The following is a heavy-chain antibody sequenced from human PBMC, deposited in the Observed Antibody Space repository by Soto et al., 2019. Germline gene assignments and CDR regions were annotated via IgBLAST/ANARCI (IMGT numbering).Heavy chain of an antibody. V-gene: IGHV1-18*01. CDR3: AVRYDSSGPHDAFDI. CDR1: GYTFTSYG. D-gene: IGHD3-22*01. Sequence: ASVKVSCKASGYTFTSYGISWVRQAPGQGLEWMGWISAYNGNTNYAQKLQGRVTMTTDTSTSTAYMELRSLRSDDTAVYYCAVRYDSSGPHDAFDIWGQGTMVTVS. J-gene: IGHJ3*02. CDR2: ISAYNGNT.